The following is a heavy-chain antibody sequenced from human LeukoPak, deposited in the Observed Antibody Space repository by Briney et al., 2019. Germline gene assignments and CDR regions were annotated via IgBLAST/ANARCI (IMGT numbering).Heavy chain of an antibody. CDR2: ISGSGGST. J-gene: IGHJ4*02. CDR3: AKDAWIAVAAPRFDY. D-gene: IGHD6-19*01. V-gene: IGHV3-23*01. Sequence: PGGSLRLSCAASRFTFSNAWVSWVRQAPGKGLEWVSAISGSGGSTYYADSVKGRFTISRDNSKNTLYLQMNSLRAEDTAVYYCAKDAWIAVAAPRFDYWGQGTLVTVSS. CDR1: RFTFSNAW.